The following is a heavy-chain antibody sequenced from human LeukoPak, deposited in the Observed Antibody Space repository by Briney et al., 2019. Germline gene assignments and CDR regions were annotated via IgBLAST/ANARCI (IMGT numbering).Heavy chain of an antibody. D-gene: IGHD3-3*01. CDR2: IYSGGST. CDR1: GFTVSSNY. Sequence: AGGSLRLSCAASGFTVSSNYMSWVRQAPGKGLEWVSVIYSGGSTYYADSVKGRFTISRDNSKNTLYLQMNSLRAEDTAVYYCARDHYDFWSGSYGMDVWGQGTTVTVS. CDR3: ARDHYDFWSGSYGMDV. J-gene: IGHJ6*02. V-gene: IGHV3-53*01.